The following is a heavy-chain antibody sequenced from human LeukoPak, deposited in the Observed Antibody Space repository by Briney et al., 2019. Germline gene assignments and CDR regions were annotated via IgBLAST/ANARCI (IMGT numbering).Heavy chain of an antibody. CDR1: GFTFSSYW. J-gene: IGHJ4*02. Sequence: GSLKLSCAASGFTFSSYWMHWIRQPPGKGLEWIGSIYYSGSTYYNPSLKSRVTISVDTSKNQFSLKLSSVTAADTAVYYCARKLVPAATPFDYWGQGTLVTVSS. CDR2: IYYSGST. V-gene: IGHV4-39*07. D-gene: IGHD2-2*01. CDR3: ARKLVPAATPFDY.